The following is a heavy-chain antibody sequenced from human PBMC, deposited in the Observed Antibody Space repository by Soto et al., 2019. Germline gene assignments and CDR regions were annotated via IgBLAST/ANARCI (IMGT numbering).Heavy chain of an antibody. V-gene: IGHV3-33*01. CDR2: IWYDGSNK. Sequence: GGSLRLSFAASGFTFSSYVMHWVRQAPVKGLEWVAVIWYDGSNKYYADSVKGRFTISRDNSKNTLYLQMNSLRAEDTAVYYCARSPRLLDAFDILGQGIMVTVSS. CDR1: GFTFSSYV. D-gene: IGHD2-21*01. J-gene: IGHJ3*02. CDR3: ARSPRLLDAFDI.